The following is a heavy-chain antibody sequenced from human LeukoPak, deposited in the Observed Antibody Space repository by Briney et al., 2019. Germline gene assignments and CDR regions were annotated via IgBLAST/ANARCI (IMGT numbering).Heavy chain of an antibody. V-gene: IGHV4-30-4*08. CDR2: IYYSGTT. Sequence: TLSLTCTVSGGSISSGDNYWSWIRQPPGKGLEWIGYIYYSGTTYYNPSLKSRVSMSVDTSKNQFSLKLSSVTAADTAVYYCASSDFSFGSGSPPYYFDYWGQGTLVTVSS. D-gene: IGHD3-10*01. J-gene: IGHJ4*02. CDR1: GGSISSGDNY. CDR3: ASSDFSFGSGSPPYYFDY.